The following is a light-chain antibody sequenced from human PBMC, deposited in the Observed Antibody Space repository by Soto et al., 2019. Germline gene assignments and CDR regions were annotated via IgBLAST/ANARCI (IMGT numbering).Light chain of an antibody. J-gene: IGLJ2*01. CDR1: SSDVGGQNY. CDR3: CSYAGSYTFVV. V-gene: IGLV2-11*01. CDR2: DVS. Sequence: QSALTQPRSVCGSPGQSVTISCTGTSSDVGGQNYVSWYQQHPGKAPKLVIYDVSKRPSGVPDRFSGSKSGNTASLTISGLQAEDEADYYCCSYAGSYTFVVFGGGTKLTVL.